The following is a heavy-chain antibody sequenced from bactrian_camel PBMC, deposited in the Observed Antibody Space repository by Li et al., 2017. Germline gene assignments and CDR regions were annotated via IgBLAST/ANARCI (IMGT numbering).Heavy chain of an antibody. D-gene: IGHD2*01. Sequence: HVQLVESGGGSVQAGGSLKLSCAGTGYNYRSNCMGWFRQAPGKEREGVARIHTNFDITTYADSAKGRFTMSRHNAKNTAYLQLNNLKPEDTAMYYCAAVWCGTWDPTTDWGQGTQVTVS. CDR3: AAVWCGTWDPTTD. J-gene: IGHJ4*01. CDR2: IHTNFDIT. V-gene: IGHV3S53*01. CDR1: GYNYRSNC.